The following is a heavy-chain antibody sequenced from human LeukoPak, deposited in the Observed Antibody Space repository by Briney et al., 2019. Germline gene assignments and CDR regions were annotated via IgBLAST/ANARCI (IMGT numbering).Heavy chain of an antibody. CDR1: GYTFTGYH. Sequence: ASVKVSCKASGYTFTGYHTYWVRQAPGQGLEWMGWINPSSGGTRYAQKFQGRVTMTRDTSISTAYMELSRLTSDDTAVYYCARVLTPTVVTSNFDYWGQGTLVTVSP. V-gene: IGHV1-2*02. CDR2: INPSSGGT. D-gene: IGHD4-23*01. J-gene: IGHJ4*02. CDR3: ARVLTPTVVTSNFDY.